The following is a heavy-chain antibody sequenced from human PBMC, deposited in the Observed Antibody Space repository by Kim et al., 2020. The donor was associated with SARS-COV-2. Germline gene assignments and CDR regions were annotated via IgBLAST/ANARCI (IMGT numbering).Heavy chain of an antibody. CDR1: GGSISTDDDY. CDR3: ARDPTLQTQGGHFDV. Sequence: SETLSLTCTVSGGSISTDDDYWSWIRQSPERGLEWIGFISYIGTTYYNPSLESRLTISVDTSNNVFSLSLSSVTAADTAIYFCARDPTLQTQGGHFDVWSHGTLVTVSS. D-gene: IGHD2-21*02. J-gene: IGHJ2*01. V-gene: IGHV4-31*03. CDR2: ISYIGTT.